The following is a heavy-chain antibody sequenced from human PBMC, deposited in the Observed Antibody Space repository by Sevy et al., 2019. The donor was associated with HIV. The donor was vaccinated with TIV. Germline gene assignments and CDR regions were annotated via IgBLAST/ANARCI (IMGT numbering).Heavy chain of an antibody. CDR1: GGSISSYY. CDR2: IYYSGST. J-gene: IGHJ3*02. CDR3: ARILAEAGTRIDAFDI. Sequence: SETLSLTCTVSGGSISSYYWSWIRQPPGKGLEWIGYIYYSGSTNYNPSLKSRVTISVDTSKNQFSLKLSSVTAADTAVYYCARILAEAGTRIDAFDIWGQGTMVTVSS. D-gene: IGHD6-19*01. V-gene: IGHV4-59*01.